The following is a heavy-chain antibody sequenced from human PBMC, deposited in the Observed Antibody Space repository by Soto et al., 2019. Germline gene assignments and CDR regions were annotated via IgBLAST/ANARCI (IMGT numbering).Heavy chain of an antibody. V-gene: IGHV1-18*01. CDR1: GYTFTSYG. CDR2: INAYNGNT. CDR3: ARDQARAQFDY. J-gene: IGHJ4*02. D-gene: IGHD1-26*01. Sequence: QVQLVQSGAEVKKPGASVKVSCKASGYTFTSYGISWVRQAPGQGLEWMGWINAYNGNTKYAQKLQGRVTMTTDTCTRTAYMELRSLRSEDTAVYYCARDQARAQFDYWGQGTLVTVSS.